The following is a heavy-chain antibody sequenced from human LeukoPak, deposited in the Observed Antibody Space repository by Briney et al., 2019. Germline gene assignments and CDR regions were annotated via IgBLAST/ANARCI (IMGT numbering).Heavy chain of an antibody. J-gene: IGHJ6*03. V-gene: IGHV4-59*12. CDR1: GGSISSYY. CDR3: ARDRGYYYYYMDV. CDR2: IYYSGST. Sequence: SETLSLTCTVSGGSISSYYWSWIRQPPGKGLEWIGYIYYSGSTNYNPSPKSRVTISVDTSKNQFSLKLSSVTAADTAVYYCARDRGYYYYYMDVWGKGTTVTVSS.